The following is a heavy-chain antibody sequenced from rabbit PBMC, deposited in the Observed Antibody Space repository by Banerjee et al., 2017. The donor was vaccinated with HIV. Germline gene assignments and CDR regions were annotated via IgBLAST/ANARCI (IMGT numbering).Heavy chain of an antibody. Sequence: QSLEESGGDLVKPGASLTLTCTASGFSFSSSYYMCWVRQAPGKGLEWIACIYTGSSGSAYYASWVISRFTITSNTNQNTVTLQMTSLTGADTATYFCARRASSNDHYNLWGQGTLVTVS. D-gene: IGHD1-1*01. CDR1: GFSFSSSYY. CDR2: IYTGSSGSA. CDR3: ARRASSNDHYNL. V-gene: IGHV1S40*01. J-gene: IGHJ4*01.